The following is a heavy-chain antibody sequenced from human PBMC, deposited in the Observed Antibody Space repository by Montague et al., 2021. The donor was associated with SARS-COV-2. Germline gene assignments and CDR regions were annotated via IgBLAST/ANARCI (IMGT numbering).Heavy chain of an antibody. J-gene: IGHJ4*02. CDR3: ARDVGKGFSGYETEGGFDY. D-gene: IGHD5-12*01. CDR1: GVSFSGYY. Sequence: SETLSLTCAVYGVSFSGYYWSWIRQAPGKGLEWIGEINHSGRTNYNPSLKSRVTISVDTSTNQFSLNLNSVTAADTAVYWCARDVGKGFSGYETEGGFDYWGQGTLVSVSS. CDR2: INHSGRT. V-gene: IGHV4-34*01.